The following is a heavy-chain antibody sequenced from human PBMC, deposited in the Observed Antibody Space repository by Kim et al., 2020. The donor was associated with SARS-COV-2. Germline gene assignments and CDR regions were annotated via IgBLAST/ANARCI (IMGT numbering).Heavy chain of an antibody. CDR2: IIPISGTT. D-gene: IGHD1-1*01. V-gene: IGHV1-69*06. CDR1: GDTFSRHG. CDR3: ARVDAERNFDY. J-gene: IGHJ4*02. Sequence: SVKVSCKASGDTFSRHGISWVRQAPGQGLEWMAGIIPISGTTNYAQNFQGRVMITADKSTSTVYMELSSLRSEDTAVYYCARVDAERNFDYWGQGTLVT.